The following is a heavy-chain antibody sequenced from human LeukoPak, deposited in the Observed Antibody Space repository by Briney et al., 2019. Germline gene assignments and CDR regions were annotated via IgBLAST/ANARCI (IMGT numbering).Heavy chain of an antibody. V-gene: IGHV3-21*01. CDR3: ARARGPYYYDGMDV. J-gene: IGHJ6*02. CDR2: ISSSSSYI. Sequence: GGSLRLSCAASGFTFSSYSMNWVRQAPGRGLEWVSSISSSSSYIYYADSVKGRFTISRDNGKNSLYLQMNSLRAEDTAVYYCARARGPYYYDGMDVWGQGTTVTVSS. CDR1: GFTFSSYS.